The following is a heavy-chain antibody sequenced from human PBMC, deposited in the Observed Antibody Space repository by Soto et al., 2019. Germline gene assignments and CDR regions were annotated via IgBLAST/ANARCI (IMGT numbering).Heavy chain of an antibody. CDR1: GFSLTTRGVG. Sequence: QITLKESGPTLVKPTQTLTLTCTFSGFSLTTRGVGVGWIRQPPGKPLECLALIYWDDDKRYRPSLQSRLSITKDTSKNQVVVTMTNVDPVDTATYYCAHIPNYYQYDWFDPWGQGTLVSFSS. D-gene: IGHD3-16*01. V-gene: IGHV2-5*02. J-gene: IGHJ5*02. CDR3: AHIPNYYQYDWFDP. CDR2: IYWDDDK.